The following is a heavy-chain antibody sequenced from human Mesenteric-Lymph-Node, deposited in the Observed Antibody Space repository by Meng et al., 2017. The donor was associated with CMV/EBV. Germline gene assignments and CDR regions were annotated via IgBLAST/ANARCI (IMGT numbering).Heavy chain of an antibody. Sequence: GESLKISCAASGFDFSTYPMSWVRQAPGKGLEWVSAISGSGRITTYADSVKGRFTISRDNSKNTLYLEMNSLRAEDTALFYCARGGYFDLLSGYFELGYWGQGTLVTVSS. D-gene: IGHD3-3*01. CDR1: GFDFSTYP. CDR2: ISGSGRIT. CDR3: ARGGYFDLLSGYFELGY. V-gene: IGHV3-23*01. J-gene: IGHJ4*02.